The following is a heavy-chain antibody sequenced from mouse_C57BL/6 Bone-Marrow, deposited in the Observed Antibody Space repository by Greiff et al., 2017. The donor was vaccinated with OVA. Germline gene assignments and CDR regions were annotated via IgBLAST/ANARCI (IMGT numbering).Heavy chain of an antibody. CDR1: GYSITSGYY. Sequence: EVQVVESGPGLVKPSQSLSLTCSVTGYSITSGYYWNWIRQFPGNKLEWMGYISYDGSNNYNPSLKNRISITRDTSKNQFFLKLNSVTTEDTATYYCARYYGSSCYWYFDVWGTGTTVTVSS. D-gene: IGHD1-1*01. J-gene: IGHJ1*03. CDR3: ARYYGSSCYWYFDV. CDR2: ISYDGSN. V-gene: IGHV3-6*01.